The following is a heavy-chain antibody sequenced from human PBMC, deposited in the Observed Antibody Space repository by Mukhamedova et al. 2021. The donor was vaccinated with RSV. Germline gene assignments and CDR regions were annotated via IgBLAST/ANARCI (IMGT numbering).Heavy chain of an antibody. Sequence: GVEWIGRIYSSGSTTYNPSLKSRVTMSVDTSKNQFSLKLTSVTAADTAVYYCARGTTGSYYPSYFDYWGQGSLVTVSS. CDR3: ARGTTGSYYPSYFDY. D-gene: IGHD1-26*01. CDR2: IYSSGST. J-gene: IGHJ4*02. V-gene: IGHV4-4*07.